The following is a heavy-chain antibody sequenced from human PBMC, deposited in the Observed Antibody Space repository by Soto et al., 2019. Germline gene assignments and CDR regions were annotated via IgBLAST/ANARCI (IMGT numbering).Heavy chain of an antibody. V-gene: IGHV3-11*01. CDR3: ARGFPRAHYDYIWGSYRPSYFDY. CDR1: GFTFSDYY. CDR2: ISSSGSTI. J-gene: IGHJ4*02. Sequence: QVQLVESGGGLVKPGGSLRLSCAASGFTFSDYYMSWIRQAPGMGLEWVSYISSSGSTIYYADSVKGRFTISRDNAKNSLYLQMNSLRAEDTAVYYCARGFPRAHYDYIWGSYRPSYFDYWGQGTLVTVSS. D-gene: IGHD3-16*02.